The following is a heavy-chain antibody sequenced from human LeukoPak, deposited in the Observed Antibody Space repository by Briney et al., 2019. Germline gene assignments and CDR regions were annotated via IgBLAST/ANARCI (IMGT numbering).Heavy chain of an antibody. J-gene: IGHJ5*01. CDR3: ARGPRRGPFDS. Sequence: PSETLSLTCAVYGGSFSGYYWSWIRQPPGKGLEWIGEINHSGSTNYNPSLKSRVTISVDTSKNQFSLKLSSVTAADTAVYYCARGPRRGPFDSWGQGTLVTVSS. CDR1: GGSFSGYY. D-gene: IGHD3-10*01. V-gene: IGHV4-34*01. CDR2: INHSGST.